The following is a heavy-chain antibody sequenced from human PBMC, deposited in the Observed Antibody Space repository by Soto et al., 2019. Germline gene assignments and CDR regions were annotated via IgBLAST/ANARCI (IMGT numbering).Heavy chain of an antibody. V-gene: IGHV1-2*02. Sequence: QVQLVQSGAEVKKPGASVKVSCKASGYTFTMHWVRQAPGQGLEWMGWINPNSGSTTYAQKFQGSVTMTRDTSISSVYMELSRLTSDDTAIYHCASSTVVVTALDYWGQGTLVTVSS. CDR2: INPNSGST. CDR1: GYTFT. CDR3: ASSTVVVTALDY. J-gene: IGHJ4*02. D-gene: IGHD2-21*02.